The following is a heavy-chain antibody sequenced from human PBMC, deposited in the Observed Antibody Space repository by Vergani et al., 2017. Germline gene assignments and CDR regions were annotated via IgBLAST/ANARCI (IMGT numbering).Heavy chain of an antibody. J-gene: IGHJ5*02. CDR3: ARGGIAAAGMNWFDP. V-gene: IGHV1-69*01. CDR1: GDTFKTYV. Sequence: QVQLVQSGAEVRKPGSSVKVSCKASGDTFKTYVFNWVRQAPGQGLEWVGGIIAFFGTTTYGQKFQGRVTITADESTSTAYMELSSLRPEDTAVYYCARGGIAAAGMNWFDPWGQGTLVTVSS. CDR2: IIAFFGTT. D-gene: IGHD6-13*01.